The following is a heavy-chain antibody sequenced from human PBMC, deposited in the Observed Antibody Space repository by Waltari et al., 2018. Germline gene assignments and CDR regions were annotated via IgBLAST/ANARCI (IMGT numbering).Heavy chain of an antibody. V-gene: IGHV1-18*01. CDR3: ARDPITGYSRVIEYFQH. CDR2: ISAYNGNT. Sequence: QVQLVQSGAEVEKPGASVKVSCKASGYTFTSYGISWVRQAPGQGLEWMGWISAYNGNTNYAQKLQGRVTMTTDTSTSTAYMELRSLRSDDTAVYYCARDPITGYSRVIEYFQHWGQGTLVTVSS. CDR1: GYTFTSYG. J-gene: IGHJ1*01. D-gene: IGHD6-13*01.